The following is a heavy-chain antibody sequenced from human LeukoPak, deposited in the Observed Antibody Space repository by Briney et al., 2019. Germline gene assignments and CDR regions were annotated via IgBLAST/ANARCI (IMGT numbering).Heavy chain of an antibody. CDR1: GGSISSGGYS. CDR2: IYHSGST. V-gene: IGHV4-30-2*01. D-gene: IGHD3-9*01. Sequence: SETLSLTCAVSGGSISSGGYSWSWIRQPPGKGLEWIGYIYHSGSTYYNPSLKSRVTISVDRSKNQFSLKLSSVTAADTAVYYCARTYYDILTGYSWYFDYWGQGTLVTVSS. CDR3: ARTYYDILTGYSWYFDY. J-gene: IGHJ4*02.